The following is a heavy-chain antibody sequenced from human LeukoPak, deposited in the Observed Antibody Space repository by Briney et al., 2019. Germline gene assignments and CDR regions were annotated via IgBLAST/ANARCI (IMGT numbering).Heavy chain of an antibody. CDR3: AKDISFVDTAMVKTYYYYGMDV. CDR1: GFTFSSYG. V-gene: IGHV3-30*18. Sequence: GGSLRLSCAASGFTFSSYGTHWVRQAPGKGLEWVAVISYDGSNKYYEDSVKGRFTISRDNSKNTLYLQMNSLRAEDTAVYYCAKDISFVDTAMVKTYYYYGMDVWGQGTTVTVSS. D-gene: IGHD5-18*01. J-gene: IGHJ6*02. CDR2: ISYDGSNK.